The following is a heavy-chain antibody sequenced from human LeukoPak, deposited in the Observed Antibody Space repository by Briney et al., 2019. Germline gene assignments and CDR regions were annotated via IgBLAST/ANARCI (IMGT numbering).Heavy chain of an antibody. CDR3: ARAGVVDYFDY. Sequence: SGGSLRLSCAASGFTSSSYWMSWVRQAPGKGLEWVANIKQDGSEKYYVDSVKGRFTISRDNAKNSLYLQMNSLRAEDTAVYYCARAGVVDYFDYWGQGTLVTVSS. D-gene: IGHD2-2*01. CDR2: IKQDGSEK. CDR1: GFTSSSYW. V-gene: IGHV3-7*01. J-gene: IGHJ4*02.